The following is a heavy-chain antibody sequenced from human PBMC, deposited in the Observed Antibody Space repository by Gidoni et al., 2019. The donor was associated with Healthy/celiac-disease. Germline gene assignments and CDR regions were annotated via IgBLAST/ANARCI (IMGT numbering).Heavy chain of an antibody. CDR3: ARGYYDFWSGYFGGYAFDI. Sequence: QVQLQESGPGLVKPSETLSLTCTVSGGSISSYYWSWIRQPPGKGLEWIGYIHYSGSTNYNPSLKSRVTISVDTSKNQFSLKLSSVTAADTAVYYCARGYYDFWSGYFGGYAFDIWGQGTMVTVSS. CDR2: IHYSGST. V-gene: IGHV4-59*01. CDR1: GGSISSYY. J-gene: IGHJ3*02. D-gene: IGHD3-3*01.